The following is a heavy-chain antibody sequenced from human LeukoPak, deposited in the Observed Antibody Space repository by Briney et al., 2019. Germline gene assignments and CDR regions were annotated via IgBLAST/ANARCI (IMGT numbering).Heavy chain of an antibody. J-gene: IGHJ4*02. CDR1: GYTFTTYD. CDR2: INPNSGGT. CDR3: ARGAPGGSSRY. D-gene: IGHD6-13*01. Sequence: ASVKVSCKASGYTFTTYDINWVRQAPGQGLEWMGWINPNSGGTNYAQKFQGRVTMTRDTSISTAYMELSRLRSDDTAVYYCARGAPGGSSRYWGQGTLVTVSS. V-gene: IGHV1-2*02.